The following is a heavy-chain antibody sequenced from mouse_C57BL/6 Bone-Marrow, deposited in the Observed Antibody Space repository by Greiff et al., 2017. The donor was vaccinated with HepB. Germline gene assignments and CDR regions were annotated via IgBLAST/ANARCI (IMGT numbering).Heavy chain of an antibody. Sequence: VKLMESGAELVRPGASVTLSCKASGYTFTDYEMHWVKQTPVHGLEWIGAIDPETGGTAYNQKFKGKAILTADKSSSTAYMEIRSLTSEDSAVYYCTRPITTVVAPNVWGTGTTVTVSS. CDR1: GYTFTDYE. CDR3: TRPITTVVAPNV. V-gene: IGHV1-15*01. D-gene: IGHD1-1*01. J-gene: IGHJ1*03. CDR2: IDPETGGT.